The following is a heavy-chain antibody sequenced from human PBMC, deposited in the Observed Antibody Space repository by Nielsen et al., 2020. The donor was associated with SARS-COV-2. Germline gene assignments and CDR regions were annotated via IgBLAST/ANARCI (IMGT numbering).Heavy chain of an antibody. D-gene: IGHD6-19*01. V-gene: IGHV4-59*08. CDR2: VSYSGTT. J-gene: IGHJ4*02. Sequence: WIRQPPGKGLEWIGYVSYSGTTNYNPSLEGRVTISVDSSMNLVSLKLSSVTAADTAVYYCARLNGEAGTFNYWGQGTLVTVSS. CDR3: ARLNGEAGTFNY.